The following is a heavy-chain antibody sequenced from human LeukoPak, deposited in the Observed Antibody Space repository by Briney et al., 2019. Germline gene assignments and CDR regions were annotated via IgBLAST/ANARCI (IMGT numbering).Heavy chain of an antibody. CDR1: GYTFTSYA. CDR2: INAGNGNT. CDR3: ARDPGYCSSTSCYTNYYYGMDV. V-gene: IGHV1-3*01. D-gene: IGHD2-2*02. J-gene: IGHJ6*02. Sequence: ASVKVSCKASGYTFTSYAMHWVRQAPGQRLEWMGWINAGNGNTKYSQKFQGRVTITRDTSASTAYMELSSLRSEDTAVYYCARDPGYCSSTSCYTNYYYGMDVWAKGPRSPSP.